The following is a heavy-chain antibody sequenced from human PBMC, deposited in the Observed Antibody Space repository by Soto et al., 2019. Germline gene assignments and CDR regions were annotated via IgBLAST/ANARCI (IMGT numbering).Heavy chain of an antibody. CDR1: GGSTSSDNY. Sequence: SETLSLTCTVYGGSTSSDNYWSWIRQPPGKGLEWIGHLYYSGNTDYNPSLKSRLAISIDTSKNQFSLKLSSVTAADTAVYFCAREGGESSDGLYYFDSWGQGSLVTVSS. J-gene: IGHJ4*02. D-gene: IGHD3-16*01. V-gene: IGHV4-30-4*01. CDR3: AREGGESSDGLYYFDS. CDR2: LYYSGNT.